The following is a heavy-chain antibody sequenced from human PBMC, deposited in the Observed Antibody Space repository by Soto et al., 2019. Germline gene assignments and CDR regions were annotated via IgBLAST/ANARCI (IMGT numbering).Heavy chain of an antibody. CDR1: GYTFTNYG. J-gene: IGHJ6*02. Sequence: QVQVVQSGDEVKKPGASVKVSCKASGYTFTNYGFSWVRQAPGQGLEWMGWISDYNGNTKYAEKFQGRVTMTTDTSTSTAHMELRSLRSDDTAVYYCAREGQAPYYYYGMDVWGQGTAVTVSS. CDR2: ISDYNGNT. CDR3: AREGQAPYYYYGMDV. V-gene: IGHV1-18*01.